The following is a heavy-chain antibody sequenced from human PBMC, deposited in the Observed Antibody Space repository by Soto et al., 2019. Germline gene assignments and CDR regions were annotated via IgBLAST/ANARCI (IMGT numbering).Heavy chain of an antibody. CDR1: GGTFSSYA. CDR2: IIPIFGTA. V-gene: IGHV1-69*13. Sequence: VASVKVSCKASGGTFSSYAISWVRQAPGQGLEWMGGIIPIFGTANYAQKFQGRVTITADESTSTAYMELSSLRSEDTAVYYCARDTSAYDSSGYYSTEYFQHWGQGTLVTVSS. CDR3: ARDTSAYDSSGYYSTEYFQH. J-gene: IGHJ1*01. D-gene: IGHD3-22*01.